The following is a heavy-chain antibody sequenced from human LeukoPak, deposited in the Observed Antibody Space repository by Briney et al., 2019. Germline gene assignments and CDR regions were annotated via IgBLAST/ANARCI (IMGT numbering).Heavy chain of an antibody. D-gene: IGHD1-26*01. J-gene: IGHJ3*02. CDR3: ATEVGAHDAFDI. V-gene: IGHV1-24*01. Sequence: ASVKVSCKVSGYTLTELSMHWVRQAPGKGLEWMGGFDPEDGETIYAQKFQGRVTITEDTSTDTAYMELSSLRSEDTAVYYCATEVGAHDAFDIWGQGTMVTVSS. CDR1: GYTLTELS. CDR2: FDPEDGET.